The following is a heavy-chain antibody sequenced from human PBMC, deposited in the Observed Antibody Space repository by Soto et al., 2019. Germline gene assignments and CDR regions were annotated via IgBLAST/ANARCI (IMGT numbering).Heavy chain of an antibody. J-gene: IGHJ1*01. CDR1: GGSISSSSYY. Sequence: PSETLSLTCTVSGGSISSSSYYWGWIRQPPGKGLEWIGSIYYSGSTYYNPSLKSRVTISVDTSKNQFSLKLSSVTAADTAVYYCARDSAAGYFQHWGQGTLVTVSS. V-gene: IGHV4-39*02. D-gene: IGHD6-25*01. CDR2: IYYSGST. CDR3: ARDSAAGYFQH.